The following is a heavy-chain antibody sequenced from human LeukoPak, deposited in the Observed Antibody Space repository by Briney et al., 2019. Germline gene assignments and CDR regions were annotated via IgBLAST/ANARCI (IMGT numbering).Heavy chain of an antibody. Sequence: PETLSLTCTVSGGSISSSSYYWGWIRQPPGKGLEWIGSIYYSGSTYYNPSLKSRVTISVDTSKNQFSLKLSSVTAADTAVYYCARMGWGGTGYWGQGTLVTVSS. D-gene: IGHD3-16*01. CDR1: GGSISSSSYY. V-gene: IGHV4-39*07. CDR2: IYYSGST. CDR3: ARMGWGGTGY. J-gene: IGHJ4*02.